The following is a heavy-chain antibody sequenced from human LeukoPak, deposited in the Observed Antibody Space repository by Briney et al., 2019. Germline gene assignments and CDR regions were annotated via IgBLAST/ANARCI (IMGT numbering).Heavy chain of an antibody. CDR2: ISYDGSNK. CDR3: ANEGSFYYGSGSYPAFDY. V-gene: IGHV3-30*18. J-gene: IGHJ4*02. D-gene: IGHD3-10*01. CDR1: GFTFSSYG. Sequence: GGSLRLSCAASGFTFSSYGMHWVRQAPGKGLEWVAVISYDGSNKYYADSVEGRFTISRDNSKNTLYLQMNSLRAEDTAVYYCANEGSFYYGSGSYPAFDYWGQGTLVTVSS.